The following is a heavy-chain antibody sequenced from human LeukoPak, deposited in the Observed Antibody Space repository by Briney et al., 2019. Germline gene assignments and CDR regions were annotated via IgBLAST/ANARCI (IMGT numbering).Heavy chain of an antibody. CDR2: IRYDGSNK. CDR3: ARETDCSSTSCYASVGDWFDP. Sequence: GGSLRLSCVGSGFTFDDYAMHWVRQPPGKGLEWVAFIRYDGSNKYYADSVKGRFTISRDNAKNSLYLQMNSLRAEDTAVYYCARETDCSSTSCYASVGDWFDPWGQGTLVTVSS. CDR1: GFTFDDYA. D-gene: IGHD2-2*01. V-gene: IGHV3-30*02. J-gene: IGHJ5*02.